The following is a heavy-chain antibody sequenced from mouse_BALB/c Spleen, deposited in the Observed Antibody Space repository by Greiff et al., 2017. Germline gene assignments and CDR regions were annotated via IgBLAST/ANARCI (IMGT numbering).Heavy chain of an antibody. CDR2: IYPGDGDT. Sequence: QVHVKQSGAELARPGASVKLSCKASGYTFTSYWMQWVKQRPGQGLEWIGAIYPGDGDTRYTQKFKGKATLTADKSSSTAYMQLSSLASEDSAVYYCARGVNYAMDYWGQGTSVTVSS. D-gene: IGHD2-13*01. CDR3: ARGVNYAMDY. V-gene: IGHV1-87*01. CDR1: GYTFTSYW. J-gene: IGHJ4*01.